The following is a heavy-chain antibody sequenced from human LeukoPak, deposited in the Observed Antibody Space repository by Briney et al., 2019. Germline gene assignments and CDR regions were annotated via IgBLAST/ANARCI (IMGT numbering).Heavy chain of an antibody. CDR3: ATGTSGSYYVGIVRPSDY. J-gene: IGHJ4*02. Sequence: ASLKVSCKVSGYTLTELRIHWVRQAPGKGPERMGGFDPDDGETVYAQMFQGRVTMTDDTSSDTASMELSSLRSEDTAVYYCATGTSGSYYVGIVRPSDYWGQGTLVTVSS. V-gene: IGHV1-24*01. CDR2: FDPDDGET. D-gene: IGHD1-26*01. CDR1: GYTLTELR.